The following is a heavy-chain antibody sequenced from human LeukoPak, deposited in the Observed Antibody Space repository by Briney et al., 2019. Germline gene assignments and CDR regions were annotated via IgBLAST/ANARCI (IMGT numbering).Heavy chain of an antibody. D-gene: IGHD3-10*01. Sequence: SETLSLTCAVYGGSFSNYYWSWIRQPPGKGLEWIGYIHYSGSTNYNPSLKSRVTISVDTSKNQFSLKLSSVTAADTAIYYCARDSLGYYYGSGSYRNFDYWGQGTLVTVSS. CDR1: GGSFSNYY. J-gene: IGHJ4*02. V-gene: IGHV4-59*01. CDR2: IHYSGST. CDR3: ARDSLGYYYGSGSYRNFDY.